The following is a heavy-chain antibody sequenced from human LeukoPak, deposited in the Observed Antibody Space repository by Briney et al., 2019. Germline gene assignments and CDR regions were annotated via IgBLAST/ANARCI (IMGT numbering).Heavy chain of an antibody. V-gene: IGHV1-18*01. CDR1: GYTFTSYG. J-gene: IGHJ4*02. Sequence: ASVKVSFKASGYTFTSYGISWVRQAPGQGLEWMGWISAYNGNTNYAQKLQGRVTMTTDTSTSTAYMELRSLRSDDTAVYYCARVRIVVVPAASRFDYWGQGTLVTVSS. CDR3: ARVRIVVVPAASRFDY. CDR2: ISAYNGNT. D-gene: IGHD2-2*01.